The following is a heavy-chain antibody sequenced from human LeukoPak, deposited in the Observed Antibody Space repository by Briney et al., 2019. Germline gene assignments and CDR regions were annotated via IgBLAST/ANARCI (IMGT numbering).Heavy chain of an antibody. Sequence: GGSLRLSCAASGFTFSSYAMGWVRQAPGKGLEWVSAISGSGGSTYYADSVKGRFTISRDNSKNTLYLQMNSLRAEDTAVYYCAKTSRVNSNYDSPFDYWGQGTLVIVSS. CDR3: AKTSRVNSNYDSPFDY. CDR2: ISGSGGST. D-gene: IGHD4-11*01. CDR1: GFTFSSYA. V-gene: IGHV3-23*01. J-gene: IGHJ4*02.